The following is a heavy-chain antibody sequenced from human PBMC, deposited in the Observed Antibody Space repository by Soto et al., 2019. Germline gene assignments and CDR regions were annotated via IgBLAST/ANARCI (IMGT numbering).Heavy chain of an antibody. D-gene: IGHD3-22*01. V-gene: IGHV3-21*01. CDR3: ARGAGYYDSSGYDLFDY. CDR2: ISSSSSYI. Sequence: EVQLVESGGGLVKPGGSLRLSCAASGFTFSSYSMNWVRQAPGKGLEWVSSISSSSSYIYYADSVKGRFTISRDNAKNSLYLQINRLRAEDTAVYYCARGAGYYDSSGYDLFDYWGQGTLVTVSS. CDR1: GFTFSSYS. J-gene: IGHJ4*02.